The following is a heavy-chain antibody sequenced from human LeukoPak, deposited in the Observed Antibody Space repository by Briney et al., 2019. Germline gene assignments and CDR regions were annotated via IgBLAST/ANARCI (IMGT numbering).Heavy chain of an antibody. Sequence: SETLSLTCTVSGGSISSYYWSWIRQPAGKGLEWIGRISTRGSTKYNSSLKSRVTTSVDTSKNQFSLKLSSVTAADTAVYYCARGGGYSGYAPHFDYWGQGTLVTVSS. D-gene: IGHD5-12*01. CDR3: ARGGGYSGYAPHFDY. CDR1: GGSISSYY. J-gene: IGHJ4*02. V-gene: IGHV4-4*07. CDR2: ISTRGST.